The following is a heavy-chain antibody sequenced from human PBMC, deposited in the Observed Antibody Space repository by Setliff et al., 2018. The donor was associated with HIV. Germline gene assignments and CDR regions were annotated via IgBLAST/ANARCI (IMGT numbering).Heavy chain of an antibody. Sequence: SETLSLTCTVSPESISSNNYYWAWVRQPPGNELEWIGSIYHDGTTHYRSSLRSRAAISIDTSKSQISLKVRSVTAADTAVYFRAGHPVTSGWLSLNWFDPWGQGILVTVSS. CDR1: PESISSNNYY. D-gene: IGHD6-19*01. V-gene: IGHV4-39*07. CDR3: AGHPVTSGWLSLNWFDP. CDR2: IYHDGTT. J-gene: IGHJ5*01.